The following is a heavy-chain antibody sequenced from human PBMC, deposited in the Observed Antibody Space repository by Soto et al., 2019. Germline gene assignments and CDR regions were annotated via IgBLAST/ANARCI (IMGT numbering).Heavy chain of an antibody. Sequence: VQLVESGGGVVQPGRSLRLSCAASGFTFSNYGMHWVRQAPGKGLEWVAVISYHGSDKYYADSVKGRFTISRDNSKNTLYLQRDSLRAEDTAVYYCAKDHLTTTVTTVGYWGQGTLVTVSS. J-gene: IGHJ4*02. V-gene: IGHV3-30*18. CDR3: AKDHLTTTVTTVGY. CDR2: ISYHGSDK. CDR1: GFTFSNYG. D-gene: IGHD4-17*01.